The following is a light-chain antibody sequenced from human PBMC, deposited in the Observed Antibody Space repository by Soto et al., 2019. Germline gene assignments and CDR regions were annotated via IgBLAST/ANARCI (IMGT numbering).Light chain of an antibody. CDR3: SSYTSSSSFV. V-gene: IGLV2-14*01. J-gene: IGLJ1*01. CDR1: SSDVGSYEY. CDR2: EVS. Sequence: QSALTQPASVSGSPGQSIIISCTGTSSDVGSYEYVSWYQQHPGKVPKLLIHEVSYRPSGVSNRFSGSKSGNTASLTISGLQADEHSESYCSSYTSSSSFVFGTRTKVTV.